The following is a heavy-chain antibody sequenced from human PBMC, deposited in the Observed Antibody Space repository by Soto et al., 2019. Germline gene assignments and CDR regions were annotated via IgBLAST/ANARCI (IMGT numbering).Heavy chain of an antibody. V-gene: IGHV3-74*01. CDR2: INSDGSST. CDR1: GFTFSSYW. Sequence: GGSLRLSCAASGFTFSSYWMHWVRQAPGKGLVWVSRINSDGSSTSYADSVKGRFTISRDSSKNTLYLQMNSLRAEDTSVYYCAKEGGLSGSYYISSSYYFDYWGQGTLVTVSS. J-gene: IGHJ4*02. CDR3: AKEGGLSGSYYISSSYYFDY. D-gene: IGHD1-26*01.